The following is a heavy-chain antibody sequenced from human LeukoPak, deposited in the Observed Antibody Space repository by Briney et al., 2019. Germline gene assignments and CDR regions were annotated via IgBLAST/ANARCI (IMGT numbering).Heavy chain of an antibody. Sequence: PWKGLEWIGYVFYSGSTNYNPSLRSRVTISVDPSTNQFALKLSSVTAADTAVYYCARSCLFQAEACIRGTVPVSAFLLNRCSDL. J-gene: IGHJ2*01. CDR2: VFYSGST. CDR3: ARSCLFQAEACIRGTVPVSAFLLNRCSDL. V-gene: IGHV4-59*01. D-gene: IGHD2-15*01.